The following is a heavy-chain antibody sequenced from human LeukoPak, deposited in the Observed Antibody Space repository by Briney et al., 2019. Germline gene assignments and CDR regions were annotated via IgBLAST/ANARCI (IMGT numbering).Heavy chain of an antibody. CDR3: ARREGYGGKYYFDY. D-gene: IGHD4-23*01. J-gene: IGHJ4*02. V-gene: IGHV5-51*01. CDR1: GYSFTTYW. CDR2: IYPGDSDT. Sequence: GESLKISCKGSGYSFTTYWIAWVRQMPGKGPEWMGIIYPGDSDTRHSPSFQGQVTISADKSISTAYLQWSSLKASDTATYYCARREGYGGKYYFDYWAREPWSPSPQ.